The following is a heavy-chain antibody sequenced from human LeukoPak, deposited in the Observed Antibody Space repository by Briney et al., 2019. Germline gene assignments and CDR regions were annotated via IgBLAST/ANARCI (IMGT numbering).Heavy chain of an antibody. Sequence: LGGSLRLSCAASGFIFSDHYMDWVRQALGKGLEWVGRTRNEANIYTTKYAASVKGRFTISRDDSKNSLYLQMSSLKTEDTAVYYCASPVGATTVRAFDIWGQGTMVTVSS. CDR2: TRNEANIYTT. CDR3: ASPVGATTVRAFDI. CDR1: GFIFSDHY. V-gene: IGHV3-72*01. D-gene: IGHD1-26*01. J-gene: IGHJ3*02.